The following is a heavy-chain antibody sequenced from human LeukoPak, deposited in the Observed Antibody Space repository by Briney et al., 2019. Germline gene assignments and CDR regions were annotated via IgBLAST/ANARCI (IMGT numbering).Heavy chain of an antibody. D-gene: IGHD3-10*02. CDR3: AELGITMIGGV. CDR1: GFTVSSNY. J-gene: IGHJ6*04. CDR2: IYSGGST. V-gene: IGHV3-53*01. Sequence: PGGSLRLSCAASGFTVSSNYMSWFRQAPGKGLEWVSVIYSGGSTYYADSVKGRFTISRDNSKNTLYLQMNSLIGEDAAVYYCAELGITMIGGVWGKGTTVTISS.